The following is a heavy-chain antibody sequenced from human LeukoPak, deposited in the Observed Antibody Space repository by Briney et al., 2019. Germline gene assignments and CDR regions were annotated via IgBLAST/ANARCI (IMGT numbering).Heavy chain of an antibody. CDR3: ARSLAAAGPTHNWFAP. CDR2: IYHSGST. V-gene: IGHV4-30-2*01. CDR1: GGSISSGGYS. D-gene: IGHD6-13*01. Sequence: PSETLSLTCAVSGGSISSGGYSWSWIRQPQGKGLEWIGYIYHSGSTYYNPSLKSRVTISVDRSKNQFSLKLTSVTAADTAVYYCARSLAAAGPTHNWFAPWDQGTLVTVPS. J-gene: IGHJ5*02.